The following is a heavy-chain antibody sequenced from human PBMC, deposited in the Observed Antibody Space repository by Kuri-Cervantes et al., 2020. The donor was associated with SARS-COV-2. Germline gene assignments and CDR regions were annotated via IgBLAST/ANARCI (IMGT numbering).Heavy chain of an antibody. Sequence: SETLSLTCTVYGASFDGYYWSWFRQPPGKVLEWIGEINHSEDTKFNPSLKSRVTLSVDTSKRQFSLKLTSVTAADTAVYYCARAWDGYGYGYDRRYYYMDVWGKGTTVTVSS. CDR3: ARAWDGYGYGYDRRYYYMDV. CDR2: INHSEDT. V-gene: IGHV4-34*01. CDR1: GASFDGYY. D-gene: IGHD5-18*01. J-gene: IGHJ6*03.